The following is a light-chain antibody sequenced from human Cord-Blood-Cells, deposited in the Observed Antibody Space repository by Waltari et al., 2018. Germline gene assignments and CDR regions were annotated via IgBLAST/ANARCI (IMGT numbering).Light chain of an antibody. CDR1: RSVLYSSNNKNY. CDR3: QQYYSTPPS. V-gene: IGKV4-1*01. J-gene: IGKJ2*03. CDR2: WAS. Sequence: DIAMTQSPDSLAVYLGERATLKCKSSRSVLYSSNNKNYLAWYQQKPGQPPKLLIYWASTRESGVPDRFSGSGSGTDFTLTISSLQAEDVAVYYCQQYYSTPPSFGQGTKLEIK.